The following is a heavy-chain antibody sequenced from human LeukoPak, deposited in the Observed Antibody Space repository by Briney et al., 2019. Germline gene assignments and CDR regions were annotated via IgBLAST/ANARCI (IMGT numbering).Heavy chain of an antibody. CDR2: ISTSKGNT. D-gene: IGHD6-25*01. J-gene: IGHJ3*02. CDR1: GYTFPIYG. Sequence: ASVKGSCQASGYTFPIYGISWVRQAPGQGLEWMGWISTSKGNTIYAQKLQGRVNMTTDTSTSTAYMELRSLRSDDTAVYYCARDKRYAFDIWGQGTMVTVSS. V-gene: IGHV1-18*01. CDR3: ARDKRYAFDI.